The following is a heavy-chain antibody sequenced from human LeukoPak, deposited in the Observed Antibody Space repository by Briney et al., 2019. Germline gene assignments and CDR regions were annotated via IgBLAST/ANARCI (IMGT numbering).Heavy chain of an antibody. V-gene: IGHV3-7*01. CDR2: IKQDGSEK. D-gene: IGHD3-10*01. Sequence: GGALRLSCAASGFSLSAYWMGWVRQVPGKGLEWVANIKQDGSEKYYVDSVKGRFTISRDNAKNSLYLQMNSLRAEDTAVYYCARVSGSGSFLQFYFDYWGRGTLVTVSS. CDR1: GFSLSAYW. J-gene: IGHJ4*02. CDR3: ARVSGSGSFLQFYFDY.